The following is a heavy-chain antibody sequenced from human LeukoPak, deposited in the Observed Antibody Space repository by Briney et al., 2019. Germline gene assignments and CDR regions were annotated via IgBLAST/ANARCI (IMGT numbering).Heavy chain of an antibody. CDR1: GFTFSSYP. J-gene: IGHJ4*02. V-gene: IGHV3-23*01. CDR3: ARSLSSRFSGPRRPYYFDS. D-gene: IGHD3-16*02. Sequence: GGSLRLSCAASGFTFSSYPMSWVRQSPGKGLEWVSTITGSGGTTHYADSVKGRFTISRDNSKNTLYLQMNSLRAEDTAVYYCARSLSSRFSGPRRPYYFDSWGQGTLVTVSS. CDR2: ITGSGGTT.